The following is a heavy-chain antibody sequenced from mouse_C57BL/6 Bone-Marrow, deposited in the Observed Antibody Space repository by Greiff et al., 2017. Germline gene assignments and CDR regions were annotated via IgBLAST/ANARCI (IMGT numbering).Heavy chain of an antibody. CDR1: GYTFTSYG. Sequence: QVQLQQSGAELARPGASVKLSCKASGYTFTSYGISWVKQRTGQGLEWIGEIYPRSGNTYYNEKFKGKATLTADKSSSTAYMELRSLTSEDSAVYFCARSTGTDAYWGQGTLVTVSA. D-gene: IGHD4-1*01. CDR2: IYPRSGNT. CDR3: ARSTGTDAY. V-gene: IGHV1-81*01. J-gene: IGHJ3*01.